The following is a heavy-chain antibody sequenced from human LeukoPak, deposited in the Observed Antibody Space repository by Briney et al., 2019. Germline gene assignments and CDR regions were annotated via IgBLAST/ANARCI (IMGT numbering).Heavy chain of an antibody. CDR3: ARDLSSTSNWELDS. J-gene: IGHJ4*02. CDR1: GYTFSDYY. V-gene: IGHV1-2*06. CDR2: INPKNGDT. D-gene: IGHD7-27*01. Sequence: ASVKVSCKSSGYTFSDYYIHWVRQAPGQGLEWMGRINPKNGDTYYEQSFQGRVTMTRDASISTAYMEVSGLRSDDTAEYYCARDLSSTSNWELDSWGQGILVTVSS.